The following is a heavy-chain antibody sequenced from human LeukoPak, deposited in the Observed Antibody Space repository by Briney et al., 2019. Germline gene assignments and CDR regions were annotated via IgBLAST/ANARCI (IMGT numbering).Heavy chain of an antibody. CDR2: IWYDGSNK. J-gene: IGHJ5*02. CDR1: GFTFSRYG. CDR3: VRDIHFNWFDP. D-gene: IGHD2-2*02. Sequence: GGSLRLSCAASGFTFSRYGMHWVRQAPGKGLEWVAVIWYDGSNKYYADSVKGRFTISRDNSKNTLYPQMNSLRAEDTAVYYFVRDIHFNWFDPWGQGTLVTVSS. V-gene: IGHV3-33*01.